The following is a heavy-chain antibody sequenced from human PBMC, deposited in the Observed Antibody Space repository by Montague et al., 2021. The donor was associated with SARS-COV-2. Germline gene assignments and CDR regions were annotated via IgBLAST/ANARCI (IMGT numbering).Heavy chain of an antibody. CDR3: ARGAPYMGVGASSDAFDI. CDR1: GFTFSSYA. V-gene: IGHV3-30-3*01. J-gene: IGHJ3*02. CDR2: ISYDGSNK. D-gene: IGHD1-26*01. Sequence: SLRLSCAASGFTFSSYAMHWVRQAPGKGLEWVAVISYDGSNKYYADSVKGRFTISRDNSKNTLYLQMNSLRAEDTAVYYCARGAPYMGVGASSDAFDIWGQGTMVTVSS.